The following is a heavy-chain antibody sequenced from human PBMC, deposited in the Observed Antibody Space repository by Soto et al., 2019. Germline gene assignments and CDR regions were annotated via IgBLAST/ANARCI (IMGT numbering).Heavy chain of an antibody. CDR2: IIPIFGTA. Sequence: SVKVSCKASGGTFSSYAISWVRQAPGQGLEWMGGIIPIFGTANYAQKFQGRVTITADESTSTAYMELSSLRSEDTAVYYCARREVVPQGWFDPWGQGTLVTVSS. J-gene: IGHJ5*02. V-gene: IGHV1-69*13. CDR1: GGTFSSYA. CDR3: ARREVVPQGWFDP. D-gene: IGHD2-15*01.